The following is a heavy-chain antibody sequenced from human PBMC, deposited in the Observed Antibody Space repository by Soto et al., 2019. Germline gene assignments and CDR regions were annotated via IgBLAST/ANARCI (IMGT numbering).Heavy chain of an antibody. CDR2: ISYDGSNK. D-gene: IGHD3-9*01. J-gene: IGHJ4*02. Sequence: VWSLRLSCAASGFTFSIYGMHWVRQAPGKGLEWVAVISYDGSNKYYADSVKGRLTISRDNSKNTLYLQMNSLRAEDTAVYYCAKDLDWTSSLDYWGQGTLVTVSS. CDR3: AKDLDWTSSLDY. CDR1: GFTFSIYG. V-gene: IGHV3-30*18.